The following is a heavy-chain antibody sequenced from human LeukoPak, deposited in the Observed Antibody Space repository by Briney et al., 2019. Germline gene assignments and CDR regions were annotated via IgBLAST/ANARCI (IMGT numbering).Heavy chain of an antibody. V-gene: IGHV1-69*13. J-gene: IGHJ4*02. Sequence: ASVKVSCKASGGTFSSYAISWVRQAPGQGLEWMGGIIPIFGTANYAQKFQGRVTITADESTSTAYMELSSLRSEDTAVYYCARERDSGSYCDYWGQGTLVTVSS. CDR1: GGTFSSYA. D-gene: IGHD1-26*01. CDR2: IIPIFGTA. CDR3: ARERDSGSYCDY.